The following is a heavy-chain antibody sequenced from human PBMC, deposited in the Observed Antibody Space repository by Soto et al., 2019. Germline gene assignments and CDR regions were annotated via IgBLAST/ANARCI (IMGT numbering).Heavy chain of an antibody. CDR3: ATFAGFLTISPFDA. V-gene: IGHV4-4*02. CDR1: GDSNSSVNW. Sequence: PSQTMSLTCGVFGDSNSSVNWWRWVRQSPGKGLEWIGQFYHSGSTNYKPAVKSRVTMSADKSKNQCSRQLASVAAGDTAGYYCATFAGFLTISPFDAWGQGLLVTVSS. J-gene: IGHJ5*02. CDR2: FYHSGST. D-gene: IGHD3-9*01.